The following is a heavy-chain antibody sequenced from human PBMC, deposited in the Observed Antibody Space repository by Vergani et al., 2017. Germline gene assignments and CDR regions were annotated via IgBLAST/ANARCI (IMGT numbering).Heavy chain of an antibody. D-gene: IGHD6-19*01. Sequence: QLQLQESGSGLVKPSQTLSLTCSVSGGSISSGGYSWSWIRQPPGKGLEWIGYIYHSGSTYYNPSLKSRVTISVDRSKNQFSLKLSSVTAADTAVYYCARGGIAVALPNWFDPWGQGTLVTVSS. J-gene: IGHJ5*02. V-gene: IGHV4-30-2*01. CDR3: ARGGIAVALPNWFDP. CDR1: GGSISSGGYS. CDR2: IYHSGST.